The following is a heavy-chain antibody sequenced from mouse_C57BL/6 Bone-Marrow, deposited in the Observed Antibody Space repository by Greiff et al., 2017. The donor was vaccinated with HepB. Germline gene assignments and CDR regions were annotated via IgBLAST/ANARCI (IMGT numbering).Heavy chain of an antibody. D-gene: IGHD1-1*01. CDR2: IHPDNDDT. J-gene: IGHJ4*01. V-gene: IGHV1-47*01. CDR3: ARGHYCGSSVYYEAMDY. Sequence: VQLQQSGAELVKPGASVKMSCKASGYTFTTYPIAWVKQNHGKSLEWIGNIHPDNDDTKYNEKFKGKATLTVEKSSSTVYMELSRLTSEDSAVYYGARGHYCGSSVYYEAMDYWGQGTSVTVSS. CDR1: GYTFTTYP.